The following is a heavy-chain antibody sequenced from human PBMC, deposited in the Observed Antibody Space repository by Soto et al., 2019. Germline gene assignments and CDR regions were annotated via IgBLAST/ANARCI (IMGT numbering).Heavy chain of an antibody. J-gene: IGHJ6*02. V-gene: IGHV1-46*01. CDR2: INPSGGST. D-gene: IGHD2-21*02. CDR3: AGRRVTAIQGMDV. CDR1: GYTFTSYY. Sequence: GASVKVSCKASGYTFTSYYMHWVRQAPGQGLEWMGIINPSGGSTSYAQKFQGRVTMTRDTSTSTVYMELSSLRSEDTAVYYCAGRRVTAIQGMDVWGQGTTVTVS.